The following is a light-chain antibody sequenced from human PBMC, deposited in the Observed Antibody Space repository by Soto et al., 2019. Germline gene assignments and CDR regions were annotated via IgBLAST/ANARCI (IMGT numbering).Light chain of an antibody. CDR2: GAS. CDR3: QQYNNWPL. CDR1: QSVSSN. Sequence: EIVMTQSPATLSVSPRERATLSCRASQSVSSNLAWYQQKPGQAPRLLIYGASTRATVIPARFSGSGSGTEFTLTISSLQSEDFAVYYCQQYNNWPLFGQGTKVDIK. V-gene: IGKV3-15*01. J-gene: IGKJ1*01.